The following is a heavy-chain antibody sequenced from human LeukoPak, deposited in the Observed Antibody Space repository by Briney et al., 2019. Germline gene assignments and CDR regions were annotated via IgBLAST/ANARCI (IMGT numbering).Heavy chain of an antibody. V-gene: IGHV7-4-1*02. J-gene: IGHJ4*02. CDR2: INTNTGNP. D-gene: IGHD3-22*01. CDR1: GYTFTSYA. Sequence: ASVKVSCKASGYTFTSYAMNWVRQAPGQGLEWMGWINTNTGNPTYAQGFTGRFVFSLDTSVSTAYLQISSLKAEDTAVYYCVRDFWYYYDSSGYYFDYWGREPWSPSPQ. CDR3: VRDFWYYYDSSGYYFDY.